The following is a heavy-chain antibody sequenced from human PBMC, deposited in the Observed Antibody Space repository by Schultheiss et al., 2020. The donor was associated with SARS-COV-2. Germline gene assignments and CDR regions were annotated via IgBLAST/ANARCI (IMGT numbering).Heavy chain of an antibody. J-gene: IGHJ4*02. Sequence: GGSLRLSCAASGFTFDDYAMHWVRQAPGKGLEWVAVIWYDGSNKYYADSVKGRFTISRDNSKNTLYLQMNSLRSEDTAVYYCARAGVTAAAVHRFDYWGQGTLVTVSS. CDR3: ARAGVTAAAVHRFDY. CDR2: IWYDGSNK. CDR1: GFTFDDYA. D-gene: IGHD6-13*01. V-gene: IGHV3-33*08.